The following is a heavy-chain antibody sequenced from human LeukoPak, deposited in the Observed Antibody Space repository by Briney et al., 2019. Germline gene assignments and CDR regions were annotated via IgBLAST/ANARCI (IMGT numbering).Heavy chain of an antibody. CDR3: AKDMSRWDLLRGLDS. D-gene: IGHD1-26*01. CDR2: VSHDGVTE. V-gene: IGHV3-30*18. J-gene: IGHJ4*02. Sequence: GRSLRLSCAASGFNFGRYAIHWVRQAPGKGLEWVGVVSHDGVTEDYQDSVRGRFTISRDTSTNMVYLQMYSLRPDDTAVYYCAKDMSRWDLLRGLDSWGQGTLVTVSS. CDR1: GFNFGRYA.